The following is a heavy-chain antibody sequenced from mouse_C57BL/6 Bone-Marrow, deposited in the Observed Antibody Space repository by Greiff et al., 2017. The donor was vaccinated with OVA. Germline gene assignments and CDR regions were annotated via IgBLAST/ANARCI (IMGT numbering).Heavy chain of an antibody. J-gene: IGHJ3*01. D-gene: IGHD1-1*02. V-gene: IGHV6-3*01. CDR3: TGLYYCWFAY. CDR1: GFTFSNYW. Sequence: DVMLVESGGGLVQPGGSMKLSCVASGFTFSNYWMNWVRQSPEKGLEWVAQIRLKSDNYATHYAESVKGRFTISRDDSKRSVYLQMNNLRAEDTGIYYCTGLYYCWFAYWGQGTLVTVSA. CDR2: IRLKSDNYAT.